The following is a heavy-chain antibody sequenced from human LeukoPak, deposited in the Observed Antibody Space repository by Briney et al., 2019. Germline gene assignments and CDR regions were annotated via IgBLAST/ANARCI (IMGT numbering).Heavy chain of an antibody. CDR2: INHSGST. CDR3: ARLGPYYYYGMDV. CDR1: GGSFSGYY. Sequence: SETLSLTCAVYGGSFSGYYWSCIRQPPGKGLEWTGEINHSGSTNYNPSLKSRVTISVDTSKNQFSLKLSSVTAADTAVYYCARLGPYYYYGMDVWGQGTTVTVSS. V-gene: IGHV4-34*01. J-gene: IGHJ6*02. D-gene: IGHD1-26*01.